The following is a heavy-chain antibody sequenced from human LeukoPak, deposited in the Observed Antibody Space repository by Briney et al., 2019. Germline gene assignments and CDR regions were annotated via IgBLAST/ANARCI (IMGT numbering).Heavy chain of an antibody. V-gene: IGHV3-21*01. J-gene: IGHJ4*02. D-gene: IGHD1-26*01. Sequence: PGGSLRLSCAASGFTFSSYSMNWVRQAPGKGLEWVSSITFSSSYIYYADSVKGRFTISRDNAKNSLYLQMDSLRDEDTAVYFCARFQSGSYYSDYWGQGPLVTVSS. CDR1: GFTFSSYS. CDR3: ARFQSGSYYSDY. CDR2: ITFSSSYI.